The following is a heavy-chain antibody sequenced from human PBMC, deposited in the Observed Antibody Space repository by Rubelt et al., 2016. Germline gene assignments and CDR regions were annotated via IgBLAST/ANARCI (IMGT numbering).Heavy chain of an antibody. Sequence: QPQLHESGPGLVKTSETLSLTCTVSGGSVSSIDNYWGWIRQPPGKGLEWIGTTYYSGSTYYNPSLKSRLTISVDTSNNQFSLKVNSGTAADTAVYYWARRRNSGYDFDYWGQGTLVTVSS. CDR2: TYYSGST. J-gene: IGHJ4*02. CDR3: ARRRNSGYDFDY. D-gene: IGHD5-12*01. CDR1: GGSVSSIDNY. V-gene: IGHV4-39*01.